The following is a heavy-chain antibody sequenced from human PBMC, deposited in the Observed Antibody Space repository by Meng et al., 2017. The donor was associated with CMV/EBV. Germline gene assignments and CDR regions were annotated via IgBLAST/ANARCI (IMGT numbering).Heavy chain of an antibody. CDR3: ASWIDDSSGHFDY. J-gene: IGHJ4*02. D-gene: IGHD3-22*01. CDR2: MNPNSGNT. V-gene: IGHV1-8*03. Sequence: ASVKVSCKASGYTFTSYDINWVRQATGQGLEWMGWMNPNSGNTGYAQKFQGRVTITRNTSISTAYMELSSLRSEDTAVYYCASWIDDSSGHFDYWGQGTLVTVSS. CDR1: GYTFTSYD.